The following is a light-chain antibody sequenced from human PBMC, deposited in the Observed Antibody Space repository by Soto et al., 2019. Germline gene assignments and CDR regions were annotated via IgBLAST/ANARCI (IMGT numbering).Light chain of an antibody. CDR1: SSDVGGYNY. V-gene: IGLV2-14*01. CDR3: RSYSISRFPYG. J-gene: IGLJ1*01. CDR2: EVS. Sequence: QSALTQPASVSGSPGQSITISCTGTSSDVGGYNYVSWYQQHPGKAPKLIIYEVSNRPSGVSNRFSGSKSGNTASLTISGLQAEDETDFYGRSYSISRFPYGFGTGTTLTVL.